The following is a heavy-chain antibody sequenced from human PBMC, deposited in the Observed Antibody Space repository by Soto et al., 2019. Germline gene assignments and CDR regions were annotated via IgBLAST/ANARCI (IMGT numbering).Heavy chain of an antibody. CDR3: ARVGAEYQLLVNWFDP. CDR2: IIPIFGTA. V-gene: IGHV1-69*05. Sequence: QVQLVQSGAEVKKPGSSVKVSCKASGGTFSSYAISWVRQAPGQGLEWMGGIIPIFGTANYAQKFQGRVTITXXEXTXXAYMELSSLRSEDTAVYYCARVGAEYQLLVNWFDPWGQGTLVTVSS. CDR1: GGTFSSYA. J-gene: IGHJ5*02. D-gene: IGHD2-2*01.